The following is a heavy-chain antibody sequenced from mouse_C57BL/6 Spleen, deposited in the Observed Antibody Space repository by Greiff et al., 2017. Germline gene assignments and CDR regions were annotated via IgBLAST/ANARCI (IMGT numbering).Heavy chain of an antibody. J-gene: IGHJ2*01. CDR3: ARRDYGSCLDY. CDR1: GYTFTSYW. D-gene: IGHD1-1*01. V-gene: IGHV1-55*01. CDR2: IYPGSGST. Sequence: VQLQQSGAELVKPGASVKMSCKASGYTFTSYWITWVKQRPGQGLEWIGDIYPGSGSTNYNEKFKSKATLTVDTSTSTAYMQRSSLTSEDSAVYYCARRDYGSCLDYWGQGTTLTVSS.